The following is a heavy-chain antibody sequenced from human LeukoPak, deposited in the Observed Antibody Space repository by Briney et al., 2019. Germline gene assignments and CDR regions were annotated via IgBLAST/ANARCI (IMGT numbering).Heavy chain of an antibody. CDR1: GITFSSHW. CDR2: IKQDGSEK. Sequence: PGGSLRLSRAASGITFSSHWMSWVRQAPAKGLAWVANIKQDGSEKYYVDSVKGRFTISRDNAKNSLYLQMNSLRAEDTAVYYCARVSEGSGWYHYLYYYYGMDVWGQGTTVTVSS. D-gene: IGHD6-19*01. CDR3: ARVSEGSGWYHYLYYYYGMDV. J-gene: IGHJ6*02. V-gene: IGHV3-7*01.